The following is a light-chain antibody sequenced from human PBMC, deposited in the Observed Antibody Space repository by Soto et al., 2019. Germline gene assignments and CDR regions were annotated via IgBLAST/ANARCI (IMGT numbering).Light chain of an antibody. V-gene: IGKV3-20*01. CDR3: QQYGSSLTWT. Sequence: EIVLTQSPGTLSLSPGERATLSCRASQSVSSNYLAWYQQKPGQAPRLLIYGASSRATGIPDRFSGSGSGTDFTLTISRLEPEDFALYYCQQYGSSLTWTFGQGTKAEIK. CDR2: GAS. CDR1: QSVSSNY. J-gene: IGKJ1*01.